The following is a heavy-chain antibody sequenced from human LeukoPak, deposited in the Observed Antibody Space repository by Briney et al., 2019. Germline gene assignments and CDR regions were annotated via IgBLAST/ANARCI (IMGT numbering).Heavy chain of an antibody. Sequence: SETLSLTCTVSGGSISNYYWSWIRQPPGKGLDWIGYVYYSGSTNYNPSLKSRVSISIDTSKNQFSLKLSSVTAADTAVYYCARAPIYSSGTDFDYWGQGTLVTVSS. D-gene: IGHD6-25*01. CDR1: GGSISNYY. CDR3: ARAPIYSSGTDFDY. CDR2: VYYSGST. J-gene: IGHJ4*02. V-gene: IGHV4-59*08.